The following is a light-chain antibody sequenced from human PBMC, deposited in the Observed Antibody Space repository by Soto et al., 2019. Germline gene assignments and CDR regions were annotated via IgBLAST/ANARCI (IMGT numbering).Light chain of an antibody. CDR2: DAS. V-gene: IGKV3-15*01. J-gene: IGKJ5*01. CDR3: QQRSNWPPGIT. CDR1: ESVSSK. Sequence: IVLTHSPATLSVSPGERSTLSFSSSESVSSKLVWYQKKPGQAPRLLIHDASTRATGIPARFSGSGSGTEFILTISSVESEDFAVYYCQQRSNWPPGITFGQGTRLEIK.